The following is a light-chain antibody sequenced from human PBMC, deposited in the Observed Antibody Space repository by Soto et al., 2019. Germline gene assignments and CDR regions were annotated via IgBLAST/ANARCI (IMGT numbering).Light chain of an antibody. CDR3: SSYTTSSTPFYV. V-gene: IGLV2-14*03. J-gene: IGLJ1*01. Sequence: QSALTQPASVSGSPGQSITISCTGTSSDVGGHNYVSWFQQHPGEAPKLMIYDVNNRPSGVSHRFSGSKSANTASLTISGLQAEDEADYYCSSYTTSSTPFYVFGTGTKVTVL. CDR1: SSDVGGHNY. CDR2: DVN.